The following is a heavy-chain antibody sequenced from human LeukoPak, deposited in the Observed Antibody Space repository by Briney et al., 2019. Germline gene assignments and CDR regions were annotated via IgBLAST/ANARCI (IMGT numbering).Heavy chain of an antibody. V-gene: IGHV4-38-2*01. J-gene: IGHJ4*02. Sequence: PSETLSLTCAVSGYSISSGYYWGWIRQPPGKGLEWIGSIYHSGSTYYNPSLKSRVTISVDTSKNQFSLKLSSVTAADTAVYYCARLGVPGKVVVPAEDYWGQGTPVTVSS. CDR1: GYSISSGYY. CDR3: ARLGVPGKVVVPAEDY. CDR2: IYHSGST. D-gene: IGHD2-2*01.